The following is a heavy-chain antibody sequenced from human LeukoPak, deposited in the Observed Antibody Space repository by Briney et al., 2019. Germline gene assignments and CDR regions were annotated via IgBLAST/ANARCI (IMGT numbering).Heavy chain of an antibody. Sequence: SETLSLTCTVSGGSISSSSYYWGWIRQPPGKGLEWIGSIYYSGSTYYNPSLKSRVTISVDTSKNQFSLKLSSVTAADTAVYYCASIGSDYDILTGYYKEGWFDPWGQGTLVTVSS. J-gene: IGHJ5*02. CDR3: ASIGSDYDILTGYYKEGWFDP. CDR2: IYYSGST. D-gene: IGHD3-9*01. CDR1: GGSISSSSYY. V-gene: IGHV4-39*07.